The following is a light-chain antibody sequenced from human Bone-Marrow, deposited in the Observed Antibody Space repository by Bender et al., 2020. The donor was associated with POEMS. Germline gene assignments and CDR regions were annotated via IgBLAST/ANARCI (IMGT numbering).Light chain of an antibody. Sequence: QSALTQPASVSGSPGQSITISCTGTSSDVGSYNLVSWYQQYPGKAPKTLIYEVSKRPSGVSNRFSGSKSGNTASLTISGLQAEDEADYYCSSYTSSSTYVFGTGTKVTVL. J-gene: IGLJ1*01. V-gene: IGLV2-14*02. CDR2: EVS. CDR1: SSDVGSYNL. CDR3: SSYTSSSTYV.